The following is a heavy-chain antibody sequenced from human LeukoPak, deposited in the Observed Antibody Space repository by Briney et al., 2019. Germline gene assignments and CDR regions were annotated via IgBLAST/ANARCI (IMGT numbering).Heavy chain of an antibody. CDR2: IYSHGST. D-gene: IGHD6-6*01. V-gene: IGHV3-66*01. J-gene: IGHJ4*02. Sequence: GGSLRLSCAASGFTVSSNYMSWVRQAPGKGLEWVSVIYSHGSTYYADSVKGRFTISRDNSKNNLYLQINSLRAEDTAVYYCATAYSSSPTFDYWGQGTLVTVSS. CDR1: GFTVSSNY. CDR3: ATAYSSSPTFDY.